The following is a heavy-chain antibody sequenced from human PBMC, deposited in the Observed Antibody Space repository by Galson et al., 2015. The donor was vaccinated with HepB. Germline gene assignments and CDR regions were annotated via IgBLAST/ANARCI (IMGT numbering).Heavy chain of an antibody. CDR3: ARWSRYCSSPDVCYYYGMDV. V-gene: IGHV3-21*01. CDR2: ISSSSSYI. CDR1: GFTFSSYS. D-gene: IGHD2-2*01. Sequence: SLRLSCAASGFTFSSYSMNWVRQAPGKGLEWVSSISSSSSYIYYADSVKGRFTISRDNAKNSLYLQMNSLRAEDAAVYYCARWSRYCSSPDVCYYYGMDVWGQGTTVTVSS. J-gene: IGHJ6*02.